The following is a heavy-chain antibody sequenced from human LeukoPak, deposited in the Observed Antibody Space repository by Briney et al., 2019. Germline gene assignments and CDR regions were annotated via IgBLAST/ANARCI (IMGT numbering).Heavy chain of an antibody. CDR1: GFTFSSYA. D-gene: IGHD2-2*01. CDR3: AKDPGVVPAHYFDY. J-gene: IGHJ4*02. V-gene: IGHV3-23*01. Sequence: PGGSLRLSCAASGFTFSSYAMSWVRQAPGKGLEWVSAISGSGGSTYYADSVKGRFTISRDNSKNTLYLQMNGLRAEDTAVYYCAKDPGVVPAHYFDYWGQGTLVTVSS. CDR2: ISGSGGST.